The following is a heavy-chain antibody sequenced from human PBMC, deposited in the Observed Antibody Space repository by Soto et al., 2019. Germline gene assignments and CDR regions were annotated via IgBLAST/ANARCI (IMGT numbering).Heavy chain of an antibody. V-gene: IGHV3-30-3*01. J-gene: IGHJ4*02. CDR1: GFAFSSYA. CDR2: ISYDASNK. D-gene: IGHD6-19*01. Sequence: SLRLSCAASGFAFSSYAMHWVRRAPGKGLEWVAVISYDASNKYYADSVKGRFTISRDNSKKTMYLQMSSLRAEDTAVYYCARPFSSGWYGDFDYWGQGTLVTVS. CDR3: ARPFSSGWYGDFDY.